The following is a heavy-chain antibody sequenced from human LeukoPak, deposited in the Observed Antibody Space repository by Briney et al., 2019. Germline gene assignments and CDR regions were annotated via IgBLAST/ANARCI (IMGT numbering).Heavy chain of an antibody. CDR1: GDSLSSSGDA. D-gene: IGHD6-13*01. Sequence: SQTLSLTCVISGDSLSSSGDAWNWIRQSPSGRLEWLGRTYQRSKWSSDYALSVRSRITVDPDTSKNQFSLQLYSVTPEDTAVYYCARGRASAFDYWDQGTRVTVSS. V-gene: IGHV6-1*01. CDR3: ARGRASAFDY. CDR2: TYQRSKWSS. J-gene: IGHJ4*02.